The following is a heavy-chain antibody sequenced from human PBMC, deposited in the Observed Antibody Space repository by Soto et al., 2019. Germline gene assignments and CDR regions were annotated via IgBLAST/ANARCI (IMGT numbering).Heavy chain of an antibody. CDR1: GFTFSSYA. Sequence: QVQLVESGGGVVQPGRSLRLSCAASGFTFSSYAMHWVRQAPGKGLEWGAGISYDGSNKYYADSVKGRFTISRDNSKNPLYLQMISLRAEDTAVYYCASDVESGISQFYYYSYGIDVWGQGTTVTVSS. CDR3: ASDVESGISQFYYYSYGIDV. J-gene: IGHJ6*02. V-gene: IGHV3-30-3*01. CDR2: ISYDGSNK. D-gene: IGHD1-26*01.